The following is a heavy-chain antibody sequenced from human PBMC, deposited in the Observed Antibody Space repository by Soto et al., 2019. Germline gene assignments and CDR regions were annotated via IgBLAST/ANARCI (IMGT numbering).Heavy chain of an antibody. CDR1: GGTFSSYG. J-gene: IGHJ4*02. V-gene: IGHV1-18*04. CDR3: ARNLASVHDY. CDR2: INPYNGNT. D-gene: IGHD1-1*01. Sequence: ASVKVSCKASGGTFSSYGISWVRQAPGQGLEWMGWINPYNGNTKYAQKFQGRVTMTTDTSTTTAYMELRSLSHDDTAVYYCARNLASVHDYWGQGSLVTVSS.